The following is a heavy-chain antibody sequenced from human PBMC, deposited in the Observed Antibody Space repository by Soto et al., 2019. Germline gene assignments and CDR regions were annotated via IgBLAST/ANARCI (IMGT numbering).Heavy chain of an antibody. D-gene: IGHD6-13*01. Sequence: EVQLVQSGAEVKKPGESLKISCKGSGYSFTSYWIGWVRQMPGKGLEWMGIIYPGDSDTRYSPSFQGQVTISADKSISTAYLQWSILKASDTAMYYCARWTLGAAAGTRFFDYWVQGTLVTVSS. V-gene: IGHV5-51*01. J-gene: IGHJ4*02. CDR2: IYPGDSDT. CDR1: GYSFTSYW. CDR3: ARWTLGAAAGTRFFDY.